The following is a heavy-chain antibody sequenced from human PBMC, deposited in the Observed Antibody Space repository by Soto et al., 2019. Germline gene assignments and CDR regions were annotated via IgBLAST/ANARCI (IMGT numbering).Heavy chain of an antibody. CDR2: SRDKPQGYST. Sequence: GGSLRLSCAVSGFTLSDRYIDWVRQAPGKGLEWVGRSRDKPQGYSTTYAASVKGRFTTSRDESKNSAYLQMNSLKTEDTAVYYCVRATFFSDSSGYTRCLDYWGQGTLVTVSS. D-gene: IGHD3-22*01. J-gene: IGHJ4*02. CDR3: VRATFFSDSSGYTRCLDY. V-gene: IGHV3-72*01. CDR1: GFTLSDRY.